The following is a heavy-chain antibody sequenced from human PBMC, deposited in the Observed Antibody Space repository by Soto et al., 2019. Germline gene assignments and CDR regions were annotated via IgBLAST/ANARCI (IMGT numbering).Heavy chain of an antibody. D-gene: IGHD1-7*01. Sequence: GGSLRLSCAASGFTFSSYSMNWVRQAPGKGLEWVSSISSNSNYIYYADSVKGRFTISRDNAKNSLYLQMNSLRAEDTAVYYCEHSPRITGTPWFDPWGQGTLVTVSS. CDR3: EHSPRITGTPWFDP. V-gene: IGHV3-21*01. J-gene: IGHJ5*02. CDR2: ISSNSNYI. CDR1: GFTFSSYS.